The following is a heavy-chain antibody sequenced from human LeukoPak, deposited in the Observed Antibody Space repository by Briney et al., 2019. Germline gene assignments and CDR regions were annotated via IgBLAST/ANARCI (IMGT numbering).Heavy chain of an antibody. CDR3: ARLGPYYYGSGVMNWFDP. CDR2: IYYSGST. J-gene: IGHJ5*02. V-gene: IGHV4-59*12. CDR1: GGSISSYY. Sequence: PSETLSITCTVSGGSISSYYWSWIRQPPGKGLEWIGYIYYSGSTNYNPSLKSRVTISVDTSKNQFSLKLSSVTAADTAVYYCARLGPYYYGSGVMNWFDPWGQGTLVTVSS. D-gene: IGHD3-10*01.